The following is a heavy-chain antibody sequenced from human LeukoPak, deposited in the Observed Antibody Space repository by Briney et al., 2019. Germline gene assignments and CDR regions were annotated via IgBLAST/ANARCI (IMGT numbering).Heavy chain of an antibody. CDR3: ARSDGGYFVY. CDR1: GGSISSYY. Sequence: SETLSLTCTVSGGSISSYYWSWIQQPPGKGLEWIGYIYYSGSTNYNPSLKSRVTISVDTSKNQFSLKLSSVTAADTAVYYCARSDGGYFVYWGQGTLVTVSS. J-gene: IGHJ4*02. D-gene: IGHD3-22*01. CDR2: IYYSGST. V-gene: IGHV4-59*01.